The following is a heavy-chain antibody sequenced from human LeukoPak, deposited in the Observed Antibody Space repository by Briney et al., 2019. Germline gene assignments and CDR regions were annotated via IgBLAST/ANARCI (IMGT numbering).Heavy chain of an antibody. J-gene: IGHJ3*02. Sequence: GGSLRLSCAASGFTFSSYAMSWVRQAPGKGLEWVSAISGSGGSTYYADSVKGRFTISRDNSKNTLYLQMNSLRAEDTAVYYSAKDYEEPIALDAFDIWGQGTMVTVSS. D-gene: IGHD3-3*01. CDR2: ISGSGGST. CDR3: AKDYEEPIALDAFDI. V-gene: IGHV3-23*01. CDR1: GFTFSSYA.